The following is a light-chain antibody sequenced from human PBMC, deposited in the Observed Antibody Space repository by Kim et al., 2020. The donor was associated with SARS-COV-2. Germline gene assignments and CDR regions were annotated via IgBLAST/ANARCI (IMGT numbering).Light chain of an antibody. Sequence: PGERAALACRASQTLTSNYLAWYQQKPGQAPRLLIYGASNRAAGIPDRFSGSGSGTDFTLTISSLEPEEFAVFYCQQYGNSPRTFGPGTKVDIK. CDR1: QTLTSNY. CDR3: QQYGNSPRT. J-gene: IGKJ1*01. CDR2: GAS. V-gene: IGKV3-20*01.